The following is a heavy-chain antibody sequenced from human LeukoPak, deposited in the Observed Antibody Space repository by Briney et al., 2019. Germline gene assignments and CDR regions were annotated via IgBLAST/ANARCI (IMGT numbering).Heavy chain of an antibody. Sequence: ASVKVSCKASGYTFTSYGISWVRQAPGQGLEWMGWISAYNGNTNYAQKLQGRVTMTTDTSTSTAYMELRSLRSDDTAVYYCARVSPLMGLGELSSPDAFDIWGQGTMVTVSS. V-gene: IGHV1-18*01. CDR3: ARVSPLMGLGELSSPDAFDI. D-gene: IGHD3-16*02. J-gene: IGHJ3*02. CDR2: ISAYNGNT. CDR1: GYTFTSYG.